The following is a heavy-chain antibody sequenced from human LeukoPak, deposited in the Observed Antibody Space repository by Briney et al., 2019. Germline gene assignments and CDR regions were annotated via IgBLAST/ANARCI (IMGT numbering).Heavy chain of an antibody. CDR2: ISGSGGST. J-gene: IGHJ4*02. CDR1: GFTFSSYA. CDR3: AKDNYYDSSGYSYFDY. D-gene: IGHD3-22*01. V-gene: IGHV3-23*01. Sequence: GGSLRLSCAASGFTFSSYAMSWVRQAPGKGLEWVSAISGSGGSTYYADSVKGRFTISRDNSKNTLYLQMNSLRAEDTAVYYCAKDNYYDSSGYSYFDYWGQGTLVTVSS.